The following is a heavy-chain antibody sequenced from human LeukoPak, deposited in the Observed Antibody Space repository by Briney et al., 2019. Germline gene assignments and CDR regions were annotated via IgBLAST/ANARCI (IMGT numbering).Heavy chain of an antibody. CDR3: ARDNSVRDEPWWFNP. CDR1: GFIFSDYV. J-gene: IGHJ5*02. D-gene: IGHD5-24*01. Sequence: GGSLRLSCAASGFIFSDYVMNWLRQAPGRGLEWVAYIRYDGSHKYYIDAVKGRFTISRDNSKNTLYLQMNSLRAEDTAVYYCARDNSVRDEPWWFNPWGQGTLVTVSS. V-gene: IGHV3-30*02. CDR2: IRYDGSHK.